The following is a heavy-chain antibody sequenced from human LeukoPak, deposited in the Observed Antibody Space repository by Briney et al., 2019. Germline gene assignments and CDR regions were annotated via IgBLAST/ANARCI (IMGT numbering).Heavy chain of an antibody. CDR3: ARDHSSSCQLFDY. CDR2: ISVYNVNT. V-gene: IGHV1-18*01. CDR1: GYTFTNYG. D-gene: IGHD6-13*01. Sequence: GASVKVSCKASGYTFTNYGFSWVRQAPGQGLEWMGWISVYNVNTHYAQKPQDRVTLTTDTSTTTAYMELRSLRSDDTAVYYCARDHSSSCQLFDYWGQGALVTVSS. J-gene: IGHJ4*02.